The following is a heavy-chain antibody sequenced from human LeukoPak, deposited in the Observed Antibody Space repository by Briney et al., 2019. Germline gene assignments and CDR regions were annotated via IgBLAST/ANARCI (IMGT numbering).Heavy chain of an antibody. Sequence: PGGSLRLSCAASGFTFSSYSMNWVRQAPGKGLEWVSSISSSSSYIYYADSVKGRFTISRDNAKNSLYLQMNSLGAEDTAVYYCARNPRNSGSYEFDYWGQGTLVTVSS. CDR3: ARNPRNSGSYEFDY. D-gene: IGHD1-26*01. V-gene: IGHV3-21*01. CDR1: GFTFSSYS. J-gene: IGHJ4*02. CDR2: ISSSSSYI.